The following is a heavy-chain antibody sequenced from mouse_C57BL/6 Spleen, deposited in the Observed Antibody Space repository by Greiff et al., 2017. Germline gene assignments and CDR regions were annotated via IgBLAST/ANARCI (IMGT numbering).Heavy chain of an antibody. CDR3: ARWGLTY. V-gene: IGHV1-55*01. Sequence: QVHVKQPGAELVKPGASVKMSCKASGYTFTSYWITWVKQRPGQGLEWIGDIYPGSGSTNYNEKFKSKATLTVDTSSSTAYMQLSSLTSEDSAVYYCARWGLTYWGQGTLVTVSA. CDR1: GYTFTSYW. CDR2: IYPGSGST. J-gene: IGHJ3*01.